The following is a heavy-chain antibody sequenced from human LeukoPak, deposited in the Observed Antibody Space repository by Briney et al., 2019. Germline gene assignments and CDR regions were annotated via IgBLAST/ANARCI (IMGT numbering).Heavy chain of an antibody. CDR3: GRNDLVYTVHYGMDV. CDR1: VGSIVNYH. D-gene: IGHD2-8*01. CDR2: IHNSEST. V-gene: IGHV4-4*07. Sequence: PSETLSLTCSLSVGSIVNYHWSGLPQPAGKGLEGLRRIHNSESTKYNPSLKSRLTMSVDKYKNQFSLKLRSVTAADTAVYYCGRNDLVYTVHYGMDVWGRGTTVTVSS. J-gene: IGHJ6*02.